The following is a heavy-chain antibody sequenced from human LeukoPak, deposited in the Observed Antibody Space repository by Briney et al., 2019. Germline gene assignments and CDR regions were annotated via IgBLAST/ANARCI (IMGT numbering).Heavy chain of an antibody. J-gene: IGHJ4*02. CDR1: GGSISSSSYY. CDR2: IYYSGST. D-gene: IGHD6-13*01. Sequence: SETLSLTCTVSGGSISSSSYYWGWIRQPPGKGLEWIGSIYYSGSTYYNPSLKSRVTISVDTSKNQFSLKLSSVTAADTAVYYCAEIAAAGDLDYWGQGTLVTVSS. V-gene: IGHV4-39*01. CDR3: AEIAAAGDLDY.